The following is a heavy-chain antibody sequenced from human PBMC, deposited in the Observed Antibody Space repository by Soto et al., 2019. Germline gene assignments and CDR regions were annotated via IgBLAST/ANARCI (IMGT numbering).Heavy chain of an antibody. CDR1: GFIFENFG. Sequence: VGSLRFSCAASGFIFENFGMSWVRQAPGKGLEWISSISGSGFKKYYADSVKGRFTISRDNSKSTVYLELNNLSAEDTAVYHCAKNQGVELVPLATVDWFDPWGQGSVVTAPQ. V-gene: IGHV3-23*01. CDR2: ISGSGFKK. J-gene: IGHJ5*02. CDR3: AKNQGVELVPLATVDWFDP. D-gene: IGHD1-26*01.